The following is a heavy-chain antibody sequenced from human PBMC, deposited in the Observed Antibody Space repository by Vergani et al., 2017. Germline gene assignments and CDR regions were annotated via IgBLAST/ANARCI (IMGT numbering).Heavy chain of an antibody. V-gene: IGHV4-61*02. CDR2: IYTSGAT. D-gene: IGHD2-21*01. CDR3: ARDGGEYDKDALDV. J-gene: IGHJ3*01. CDR1: GGSFSTCGQS. Sequence: QVQLQESGPGLVKPSQTLSLTCTVSGGSFSTCGQSWTWLRQSAGKGLEGIGRIYTSGATNYNPSSRSRINMSEDASKKHVSLKLTSVTAADTAVYYCARDGGEYDKDALDVWGQGTKVTVTS.